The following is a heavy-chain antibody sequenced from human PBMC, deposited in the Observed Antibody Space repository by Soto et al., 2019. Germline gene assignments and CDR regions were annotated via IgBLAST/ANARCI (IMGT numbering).Heavy chain of an antibody. Sequence: PGGSLRLSCAASGFTFSSYGMHWVRQAPGKGLEGVAVISYDRSNKYYAASVKGRFTISRDNSKNTLYLQLNSLRAEDTSVYYSAKDVDFWSGNYYYYGMDVWGQGTTVTVSS. D-gene: IGHD3-3*01. CDR3: AKDVDFWSGNYYYYGMDV. CDR1: GFTFSSYG. V-gene: IGHV3-30*18. J-gene: IGHJ6*02. CDR2: ISYDRSNK.